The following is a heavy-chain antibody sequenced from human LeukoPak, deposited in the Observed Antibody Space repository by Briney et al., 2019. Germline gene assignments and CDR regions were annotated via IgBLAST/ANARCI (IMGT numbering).Heavy chain of an antibody. CDR2: IYYSGST. CDR3: ARERGHSGYDFDY. J-gene: IGHJ4*02. CDR1: GGSISRYY. V-gene: IGHV4-59*01. Sequence: SETLSLTCTVSGGSISRYYWSWIRQPPGKGLEWIGYIYYSGSTNYNPSLKSRVTISVDTSKNQFSLKLRSVTAADTAVYYCARERGHSGYDFDYWGQGTLVTVSS. D-gene: IGHD5-12*01.